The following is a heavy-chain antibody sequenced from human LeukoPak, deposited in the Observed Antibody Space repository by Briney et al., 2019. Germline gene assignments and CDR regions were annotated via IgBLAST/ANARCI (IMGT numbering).Heavy chain of an antibody. CDR2: IRYDGSNK. D-gene: IGHD6-13*01. CDR3: AKGVWQQLRNAFDI. J-gene: IGHJ3*02. Sequence: GGSLRLSCAASGFTFSSYGMHWVRQAPGKGLEWVAFIRYDGSNKYYADSVKGRFTTSRDNSKNTLYLQMNSLRAEDTAVYYCAKGVWQQLRNAFDIWGQGTMVTVSS. V-gene: IGHV3-30*02. CDR1: GFTFSSYG.